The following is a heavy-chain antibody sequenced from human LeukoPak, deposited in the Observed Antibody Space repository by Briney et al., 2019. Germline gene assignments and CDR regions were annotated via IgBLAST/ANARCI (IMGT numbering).Heavy chain of an antibody. D-gene: IGHD6-19*01. Sequence: GGSLRLSCAASGFTFSSYSMNWVRQAPGKGVEWVSSISSSSSYIYYADSVKGRFTISRDNAKNSLYLQMNSLRAEDTAVYYCARDQDVAVAGTDFDYWGQGTLVTVSS. CDR2: ISSSSSYI. V-gene: IGHV3-21*01. CDR3: ARDQDVAVAGTDFDY. J-gene: IGHJ4*02. CDR1: GFTFSSYS.